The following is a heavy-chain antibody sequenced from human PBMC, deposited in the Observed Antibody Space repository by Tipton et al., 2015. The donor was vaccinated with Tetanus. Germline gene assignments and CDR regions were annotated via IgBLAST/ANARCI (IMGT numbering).Heavy chain of an antibody. J-gene: IGHJ4*02. V-gene: IGHV4-4*07. CDR2: ISNGNA. CDR1: RGPISSYY. D-gene: IGHD3-10*01. CDR3: ARSKLLWFGESLSGFDS. Sequence: GLVKPSETLSLTCTVSRGPISSYYWSWIRQPAGKGLEWIGHISNGNADYVPSLKSRVTISVDTSKSQFSLRLTSVTAADTAVYYCARSKLLWFGESLSGFDSWGQGTLVTVSA.